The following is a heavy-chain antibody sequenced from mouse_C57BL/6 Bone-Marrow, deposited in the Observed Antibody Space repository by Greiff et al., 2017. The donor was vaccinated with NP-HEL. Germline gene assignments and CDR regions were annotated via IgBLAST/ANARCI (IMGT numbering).Heavy chain of an antibody. V-gene: IGHV5-6*01. CDR3: ARQGGPWFAY. CDR2: ISSGGSYT. CDR1: GFTFSSYG. Sequence: EVQLQESGGDLVKPGGSLKLSCAASGFTFSSYGMSWVRQTPDKRLEWVATISSGGSYTYYPDSVKGRFTISRDNAKNTLYLQMSSLKSEDTAMYYCARQGGPWFAYWGQGTLVTVSA. J-gene: IGHJ3*01.